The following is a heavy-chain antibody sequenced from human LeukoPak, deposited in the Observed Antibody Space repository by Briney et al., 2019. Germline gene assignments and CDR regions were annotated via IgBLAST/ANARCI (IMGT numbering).Heavy chain of an antibody. Sequence: SVKVSCKASGFTFPSSAMQWVRQARGQRLEWIGWIVVGSGNTNYAQKFRERVTITRDMSTSTAYMELSSLRSEDTAVYYCAALYSSTLEDYWGQGTLVTVSS. J-gene: IGHJ4*02. CDR1: GFTFPSSA. CDR2: IVVGSGNT. V-gene: IGHV1-58*02. D-gene: IGHD6-13*01. CDR3: AALYSSTLEDY.